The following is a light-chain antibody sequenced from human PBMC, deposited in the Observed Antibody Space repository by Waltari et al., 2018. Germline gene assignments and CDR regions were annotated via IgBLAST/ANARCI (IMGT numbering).Light chain of an antibody. V-gene: IGKV3-15*01. CDR2: GGS. CDR3: QQYNNWPPWT. Sequence: EIVMTQSPATLSVSPGERATLSCRASQSVRNNLVWYQHKPGQAPRLLIYGGSTRVPCIPARFSGSWSGTEFTLTISSLQSEDFAVYYCQQYNNWPPWTFGQGTKVEIK. CDR1: QSVRNN. J-gene: IGKJ1*01.